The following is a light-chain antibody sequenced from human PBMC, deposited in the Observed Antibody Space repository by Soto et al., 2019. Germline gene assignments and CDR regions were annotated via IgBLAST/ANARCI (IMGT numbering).Light chain of an antibody. CDR1: QSVSSY. J-gene: IGKJ2*01. CDR3: QQRSYWPPYT. CDR2: DAS. V-gene: IGKV3-11*01. Sequence: EIVLTQSPATLSLSPGERATLSCRASQSVSSYLAWYQQKPGQAPRLLIYDASSMATGIPARFSGSGFGTDFTLTISSLESEDSAVYYCQQRSYWPPYTFGQGTKVDIK.